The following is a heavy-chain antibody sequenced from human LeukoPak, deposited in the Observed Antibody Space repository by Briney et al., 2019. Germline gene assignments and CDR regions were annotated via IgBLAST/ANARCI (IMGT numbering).Heavy chain of an antibody. CDR2: INHSGST. J-gene: IGHJ4*02. V-gene: IGHV4-34*01. CDR1: GGSVSGYY. Sequence: SETLSLTCAVYGGSVSGYYWSWIRQPPGKGLEWIGEINHSGSTNYNPSLKSRVTISVDTSKNQFSLKLSSVTAADTAVYYCARSGYCSGGSCHQPFDYWGQGTLVTVSS. D-gene: IGHD2-15*01. CDR3: ARSGYCSGGSCHQPFDY.